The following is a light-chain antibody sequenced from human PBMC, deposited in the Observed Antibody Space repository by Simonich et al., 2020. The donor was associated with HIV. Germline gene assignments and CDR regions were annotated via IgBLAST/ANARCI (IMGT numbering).Light chain of an antibody. Sequence: AIQLTQSPSSLSASVGDRVTITCRASQGISSALAWDQQKPGKAPKLLIYDASSLESGVPSRFSGSGSGTDFTLTISILQPEDFATYYCQQFNSYPQTFGQGTRLEIK. V-gene: IGKV1-13*02. CDR2: DAS. CDR1: QGISSA. J-gene: IGKJ5*01. CDR3: QQFNSYPQT.